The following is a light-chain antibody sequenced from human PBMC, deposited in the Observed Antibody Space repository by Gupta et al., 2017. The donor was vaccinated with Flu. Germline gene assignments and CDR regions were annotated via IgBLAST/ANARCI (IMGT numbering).Light chain of an antibody. J-gene: IGKJ4*01. CDR2: AAS. CDR1: HSGSSRCVNNKY. CDR3: QEYYTSRGYT. V-gene: IGKV4-1*01. Sequence: LGDKATINCTTIHSGSSRCVNNKYLAWYQQKPGQAPRLLIYAASTRASGIPDRFSGSGSGTDFTLTITRLQAEDVAVYYCQEYYTSRGYTFGGGTKVEIK.